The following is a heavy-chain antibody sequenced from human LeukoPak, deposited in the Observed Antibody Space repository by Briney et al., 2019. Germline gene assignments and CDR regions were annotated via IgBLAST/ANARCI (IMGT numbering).Heavy chain of an antibody. CDR1: GASISGSGYY. J-gene: IGHJ4*02. Sequence: SETLSLTCAVSGASISGSGYYLGWIRQPPGKGLEWIGNIYYTGSTYYNASLQSRVTISIDASKNQFSLRLNSVTAADTAMYYCVKRGAYGLIDYWGQGTLVTVSS. CDR3: VKRGAYGLIDY. V-gene: IGHV4-39*01. D-gene: IGHD4-17*01. CDR2: IYYTGST.